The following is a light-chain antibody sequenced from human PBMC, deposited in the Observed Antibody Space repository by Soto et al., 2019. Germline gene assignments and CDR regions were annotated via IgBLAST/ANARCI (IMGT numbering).Light chain of an antibody. CDR3: TSYTSSRTWV. Sequence: QSALTQPPSVSGSPGQSVTISGTGTSSDVGSYNRVSWYQQPPGTAPKLMIYEVTNRPSGVPNRFSASKSGNTASLTISGLQAEDEADYYCTSYTSSRTWVFGGGTKVTVL. V-gene: IGLV2-18*02. J-gene: IGLJ3*02. CDR2: EVT. CDR1: SSDVGSYNR.